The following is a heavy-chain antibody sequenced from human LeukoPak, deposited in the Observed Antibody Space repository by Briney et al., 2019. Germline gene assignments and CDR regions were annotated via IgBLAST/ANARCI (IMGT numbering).Heavy chain of an antibody. CDR2: ISYSGST. D-gene: IGHD3-9*01. V-gene: IGHV4-61*01. Sequence: SETLSLTCTVSGGSVNSGSSYWSWIRQPPGKGLEWIGCISYSGSTNYNPSLRSRVTMSLDTSKNQFSLTLSSVTAADTAVYYCARGVDSFFDYWGQGTLVTVSS. J-gene: IGHJ4*02. CDR3: ARGVDSFFDY. CDR1: GGSVNSGSSY.